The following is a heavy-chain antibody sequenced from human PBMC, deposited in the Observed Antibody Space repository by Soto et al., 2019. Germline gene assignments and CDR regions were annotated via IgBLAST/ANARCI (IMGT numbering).Heavy chain of an antibody. V-gene: IGHV4-39*01. CDR1: GYSVTSSDYY. J-gene: IGHJ6*02. CDR3: APLSVSLSGPYGIHV. D-gene: IGHD2-15*01. CDR2: MFYSGLT. Sequence: SETLSLTCIVSGYSVTSSDYYWAWIRHPPGKGLEWIGSMFYSGLTYYNPSLKSRVTLSVDTSKNQFSVRLNSVTAADTAVYYCAPLSVSLSGPYGIHVWGQGTTVTVSS.